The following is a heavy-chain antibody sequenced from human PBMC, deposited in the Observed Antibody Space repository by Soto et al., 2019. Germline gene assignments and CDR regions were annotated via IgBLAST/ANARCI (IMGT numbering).Heavy chain of an antibody. J-gene: IGHJ4*02. CDR1: GLTFSSYG. V-gene: IGHV3-33*01. Sequence: QVQLVESGGGVAQPGRSLRLSCAVSGLTFSSYGMHWVRQAPGKGLEWLAVIWYDGSNKYYADSVKGRFTISRDNSKHTLYLQMNSLRAEDTAVYYCARETGYYFDYWGQGTLVTVSS. CDR3: ARETGYYFDY. CDR2: IWYDGSNK.